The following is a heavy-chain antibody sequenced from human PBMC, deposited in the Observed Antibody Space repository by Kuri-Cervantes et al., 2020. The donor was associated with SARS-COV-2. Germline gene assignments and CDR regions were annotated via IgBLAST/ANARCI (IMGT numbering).Heavy chain of an antibody. V-gene: IGHV3-7*01. D-gene: IGHD3-9*01. J-gene: IGHJ4*02. CDR1: GYSFTSYW. Sequence: GGSLRLSCKGSGYSFTSYWIGWVRQMPGKGLEWVANIKQDGSEKYYVDSVKGRFTISRDNAKNSLYLQMNSLRAEDTAVYYCARDRRYDILTGYGVSVPRIYYFDYWGQGTLVTVSS. CDR2: IKQDGSEK. CDR3: ARDRRYDILTGYGVSVPRIYYFDY.